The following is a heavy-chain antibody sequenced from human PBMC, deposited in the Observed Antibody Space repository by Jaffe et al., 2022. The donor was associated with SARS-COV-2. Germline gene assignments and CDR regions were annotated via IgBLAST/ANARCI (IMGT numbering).Heavy chain of an antibody. CDR2: IYTSGST. CDR1: GGSISSGTYY. D-gene: IGHD1-26*01. CDR3: ARGKQYSGSYTYYDGMDV. J-gene: IGHJ6*02. V-gene: IGHV4-61*02. Sequence: QVQLQESGPGLVKPSQTLSLTCTVSGGSISSGTYYWSWIRQPAGKGLEWIGRIYTSGSTNYNPSLKSRVTISVDTSKNQFSLELTSVTAADTAVYYCARGKQYSGSYTYYDGMDVWGQGTTVTVSS.